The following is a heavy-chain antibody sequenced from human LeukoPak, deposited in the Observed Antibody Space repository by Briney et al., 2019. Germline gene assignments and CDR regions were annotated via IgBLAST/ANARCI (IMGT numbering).Heavy chain of an antibody. V-gene: IGHV3-23*01. CDR3: AKLGCTGTFCYANY. CDR1: GFPFSDYA. Sequence: GSLRLSCAASGFPFSDYAMTWVRQTPGKGLEWVSVISGGGDSTDYADSMKGRFTISRDNSKNTLYLQMNSLRAEDTALYYCAKLGCTGTFCYANYWGQGTLVTVSS. D-gene: IGHD2-2*01. J-gene: IGHJ4*02. CDR2: ISGGGDST.